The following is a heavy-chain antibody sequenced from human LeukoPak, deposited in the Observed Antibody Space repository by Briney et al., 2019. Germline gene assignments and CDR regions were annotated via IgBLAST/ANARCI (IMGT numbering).Heavy chain of an antibody. D-gene: IGHD1-26*01. CDR3: ATRGGELPSTDY. Sequence: SETLSPTCTVSGGSISSSSYYWGWIRQPPGKGLEWIGSIYYSGSTYYNPSLKSRVTISVDTSKNQFSLKLSSVTAADTAVYYCATRGGELPSTDYWGQGTLVTVS. CDR2: IYYSGST. J-gene: IGHJ4*02. CDR1: GGSISSSSYY. V-gene: IGHV4-39*01.